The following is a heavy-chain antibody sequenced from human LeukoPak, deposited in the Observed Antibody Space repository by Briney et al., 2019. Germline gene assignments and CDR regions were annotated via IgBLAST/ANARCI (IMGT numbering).Heavy chain of an antibody. Sequence: GGSLRLSCAASGFTLSNYWMSWVRQAPGKGLEWVANIKQDGSETYYVDSVRGRFTFSRDNAENSVYLQMNSLRAEDTAVYYCVRQMVGASFDYWGQGTLVTVSS. J-gene: IGHJ4*02. CDR3: VRQMVGASFDY. V-gene: IGHV3-7*01. CDR2: IKQDGSET. CDR1: GFTLSNYW. D-gene: IGHD1-26*01.